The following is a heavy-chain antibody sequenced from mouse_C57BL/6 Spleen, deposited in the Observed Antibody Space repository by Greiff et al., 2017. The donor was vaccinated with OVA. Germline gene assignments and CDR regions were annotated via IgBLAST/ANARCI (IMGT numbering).Heavy chain of an antibody. D-gene: IGHD2-4*01. V-gene: IGHV1-64*01. Sequence: QVQLQQPGAELVKPGASVKLSCKASGYTFTSYWMHWVKQRPGQGLEWIGMIHPNSGSTNYNEKFKSKATLTVDKSSSTAYMQLSSLTSEDSAVYYCARDTMITKYFDVWGTGTTVTVSS. CDR3: ARDTMITKYFDV. CDR2: IHPNSGST. J-gene: IGHJ1*03. CDR1: GYTFTSYW.